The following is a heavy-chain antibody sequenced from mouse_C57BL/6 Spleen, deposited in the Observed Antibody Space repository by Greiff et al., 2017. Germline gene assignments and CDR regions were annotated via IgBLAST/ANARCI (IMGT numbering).Heavy chain of an antibody. CDR3: ALTTVVATDAMDY. V-gene: IGHV1-19*01. CDR2: INPYNGGT. Sequence: EVKLMESGPVLVKLGASVKMSCKASGYTFTDYYMNWVKQSHGKSLEWIGVINPYNGGTSYNQKFKGKATLTVDKSSSTAYMELNSLTSEDSAVYYCALTTVVATDAMDYWGQGTSVTVSS. J-gene: IGHJ4*01. CDR1: GYTFTDYY. D-gene: IGHD1-1*01.